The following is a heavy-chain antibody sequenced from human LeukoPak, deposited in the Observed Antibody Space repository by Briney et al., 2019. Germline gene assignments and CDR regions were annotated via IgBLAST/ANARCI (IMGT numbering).Heavy chain of an antibody. V-gene: IGHV3-30-3*01. CDR1: GFTFSSFG. CDR3: ARGLDYDILTF. Sequence: GGSLRLSCAASGFTFSSFGMHWARQAPGKGLEWVAVITYDGSKKYYADPVKGRFTISRDNSKNTLYLQMDSLRTEDTAVYYCARGLDYDILTFWGQGTLVTVSS. D-gene: IGHD3-9*01. J-gene: IGHJ4*02. CDR2: ITYDGSKK.